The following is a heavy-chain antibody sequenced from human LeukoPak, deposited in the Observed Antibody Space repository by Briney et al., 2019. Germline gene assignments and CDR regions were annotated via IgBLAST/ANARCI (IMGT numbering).Heavy chain of an antibody. V-gene: IGHV3-23*01. CDR2: ISASGGGT. CDR1: GSTFSKFT. D-gene: IGHD3-22*01. J-gene: IGHJ4*02. Sequence: QAGGSLRLSCAASGSTFSKFTMSWVRQAPGKGLEWVAGISASGGGTYYADSVKGRFTISRDNSKNTLFLQMNSLRAEDTAVYYCAKDSGSSGYYQVGAYDYWGQGTLVTVSS. CDR3: AKDSGSSGYYQVGAYDY.